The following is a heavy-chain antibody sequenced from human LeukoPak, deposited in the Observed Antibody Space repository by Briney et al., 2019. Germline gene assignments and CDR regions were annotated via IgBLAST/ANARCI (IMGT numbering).Heavy chain of an antibody. CDR3: ARVYCSGGSCSTWDY. Sequence: PSETLSLTCAVSGVSISSSNWWSWVRQPPGKGLEWIGEIYHSGSTNYNPSLKSRVTISVDKSKNQFSLKLSSVTAADTAVYYCARVYCSGGSCSTWDYWGQGTLVTVSS. CDR2: IYHSGST. CDR1: GVSISSSNW. D-gene: IGHD2-15*01. V-gene: IGHV4-4*02. J-gene: IGHJ4*02.